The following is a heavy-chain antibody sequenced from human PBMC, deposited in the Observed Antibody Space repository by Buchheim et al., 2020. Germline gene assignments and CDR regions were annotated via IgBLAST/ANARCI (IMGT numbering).Heavy chain of an antibody. D-gene: IGHD1-26*01. CDR1: GYTFTAYG. Sequence: QVQLVQSGAEVKRPGASVTVSCKASGYTFTAYGFSWVRQAPGQGPEWMGWISAYNGDRKFATKFQGRLTMTTDTSTSPAYMELRSLTSDDTALYYCARTEVTGGSSRYWGQGTL. CDR2: ISAYNGDR. J-gene: IGHJ4*02. V-gene: IGHV1-18*01. CDR3: ARTEVTGGSSRY.